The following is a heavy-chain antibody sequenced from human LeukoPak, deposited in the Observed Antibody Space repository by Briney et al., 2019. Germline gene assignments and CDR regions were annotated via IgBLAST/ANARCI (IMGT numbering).Heavy chain of an antibody. CDR2: IYSGGST. V-gene: IGHV3-53*01. J-gene: IGHJ6*02. CDR1: GFTVSSNY. Sequence: GGSLRLSCAASGFTVSSNYMSWVRQAPGEGLEWVSVIYSGGSTYYADSVKGRFTISRDNSKNTLYLQMNSLRAEDTAVYYCARAGSSGYYYGMDVWGQGTTVTVSS. CDR3: ARAGSSGYYYGMDV. D-gene: IGHD3-22*01.